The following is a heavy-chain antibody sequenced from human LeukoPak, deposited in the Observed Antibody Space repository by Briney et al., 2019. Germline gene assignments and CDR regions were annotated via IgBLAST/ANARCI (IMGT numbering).Heavy chain of an antibody. J-gene: IGHJ4*02. Sequence: ASVKVSCKASGYTFTGHYIHWVRQAPGQGLEWMGWINPNSGGTNYAQKFQGRVTMTRDTSISTAYMELSRLRSDDTAVYYCARVDCSSTSCYTYFDYWGQGTLVTVSS. CDR1: GYTFTGHY. CDR3: ARVDCSSTSCYTYFDY. V-gene: IGHV1-2*02. D-gene: IGHD2-2*02. CDR2: INPNSGGT.